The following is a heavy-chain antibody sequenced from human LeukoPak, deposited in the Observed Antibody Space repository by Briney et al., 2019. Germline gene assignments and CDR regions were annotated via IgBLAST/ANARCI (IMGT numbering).Heavy chain of an antibody. Sequence: EASVKVSCKASGYTFTSYDINWVRQATGQGLEWMGWMNPNSSNTGYAQKFQGRVTITRNTSISTAYMELSSLRSEDTAVYYCARVTPLYSSGLFDYWGQGTLVTVSS. CDR1: GYTFTSYD. D-gene: IGHD6-19*01. CDR3: ARVTPLYSSGLFDY. J-gene: IGHJ4*02. V-gene: IGHV1-8*03. CDR2: MNPNSSNT.